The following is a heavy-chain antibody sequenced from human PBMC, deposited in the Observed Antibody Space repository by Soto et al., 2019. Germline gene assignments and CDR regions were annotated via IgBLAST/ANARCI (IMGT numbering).Heavy chain of an antibody. CDR1: GGSFSGYY. V-gene: IGHV4-34*01. J-gene: IGHJ4*02. CDR2: INHSGST. Sequence: SETLSLTCAAYGGSFSGYYWSWIRQPPGKGLEWIGEINHSGSTNYNPSLKSRVTISVDTSKNQFSLKLSSVTAADTAVYYCARGPTYYYDSSGYSLDYWGQGTLVTVSS. D-gene: IGHD3-22*01. CDR3: ARGPTYYYDSSGYSLDY.